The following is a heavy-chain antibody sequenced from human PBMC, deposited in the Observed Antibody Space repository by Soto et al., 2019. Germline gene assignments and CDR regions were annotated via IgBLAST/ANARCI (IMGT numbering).Heavy chain of an antibody. Sequence: ESGGGVVQPRRSLRLSCAAYGFTFSSYGMHGVRQAPGKGLEWVAVISYDGSNKYSADSVKGRFTISRDNSKNTLYLQMNSLRAEDTAVYYCAKPLVPPGIAVDHKSAKGDDAFDIWGQGTMVTVSS. CDR2: ISYDGSNK. CDR3: AKPLVPPGIAVDHKSAKGDDAFDI. V-gene: IGHV3-30*18. D-gene: IGHD6-19*01. CDR1: GFTFSSYG. J-gene: IGHJ3*02.